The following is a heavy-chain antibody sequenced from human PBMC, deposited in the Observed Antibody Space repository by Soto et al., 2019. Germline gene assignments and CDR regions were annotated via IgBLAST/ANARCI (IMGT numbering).Heavy chain of an antibody. J-gene: IGHJ5*02. Sequence: GSLRLSCEASGFTFDDYGMSWVRQAPGKGLEWVSGINWNGGSTGYADSVKGRFTISRDNAKNSLYLQMNSLRAEDTALYHCATLPYCSGGSCYDGGPWGQGTLVTVSS. CDR3: ATLPYCSGGSCYDGGP. D-gene: IGHD2-15*01. CDR1: GFTFDDYG. V-gene: IGHV3-20*01. CDR2: INWNGGST.